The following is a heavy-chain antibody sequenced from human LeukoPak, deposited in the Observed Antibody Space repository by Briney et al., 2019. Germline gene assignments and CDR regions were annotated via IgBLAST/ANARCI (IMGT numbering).Heavy chain of an antibody. J-gene: IGHJ6*02. CDR1: GFTFSIYT. CDR3: ARDRSRIRRLYYGMDV. V-gene: IGHV3-23*01. D-gene: IGHD5-18*01. CDR2: ISGSGGST. Sequence: PGGSLRLTCAASGFTFSIYTMNWVRQAPGKGLEWVSGISGSGGSTYYADSVKGRFTISRDNSKNTLYLQMNSLRAEDTAVYYCARDRSRIRRLYYGMDVWGQGTTVTVSS.